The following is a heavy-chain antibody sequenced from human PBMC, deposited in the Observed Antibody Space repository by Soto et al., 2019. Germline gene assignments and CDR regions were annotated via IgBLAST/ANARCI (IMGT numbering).Heavy chain of an antibody. D-gene: IGHD2-8*01. Sequence: XGSLRLSCAASGFTFSSYWQSWVRQAPGKGLEWVANIKQDGSEKYYVDSVKGRFTISRDNAKNSLYLQMNSLRAGDTAVYYCARDCTNGVCYKHWGQGTLVTVSS. CDR1: GFTFSSYW. J-gene: IGHJ1*01. CDR3: ARDCTNGVCYKH. V-gene: IGHV3-7*03. CDR2: IKQDGSEK.